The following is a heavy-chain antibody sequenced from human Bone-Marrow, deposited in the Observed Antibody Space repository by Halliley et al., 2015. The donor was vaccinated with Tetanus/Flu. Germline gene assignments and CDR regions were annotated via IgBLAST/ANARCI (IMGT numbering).Heavy chain of an antibody. CDR2: ISSSSSHI. Sequence: SLRLSCAASGFTFSSYEMNWVRQAPGKGLEWVSSISSSSSHIYYGDSVKGRFTYYADSVKGRFTISRDNSESTLYLHMDPLRAEDTAVYYCAKEPGYCSDSKCYYGMALWGQGTPVSVSS. J-gene: IGHJ6*02. CDR1: GFTFSSYE. V-gene: IGHV3-21*01. D-gene: IGHD2-15*01. CDR3: AKEPGYCSDSKCYYGMAL.